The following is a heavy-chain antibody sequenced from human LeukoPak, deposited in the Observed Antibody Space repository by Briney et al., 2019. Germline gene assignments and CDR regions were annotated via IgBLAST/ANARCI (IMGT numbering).Heavy chain of an antibody. CDR3: ARSTCGGSCYSRDY. D-gene: IGHD2-15*01. Sequence: ASVKVSCKASGYTFTSYYMHWVRQAPGQGLEWMGIINPSGGSTSYAQKLQGRVTMTTDTSTSTAYMELRSLRSDDTAVYYCARSTCGGSCYSRDYWGQGTLVTVSS. CDR1: GYTFTSYY. J-gene: IGHJ4*02. CDR2: INPSGGST. V-gene: IGHV1-46*01.